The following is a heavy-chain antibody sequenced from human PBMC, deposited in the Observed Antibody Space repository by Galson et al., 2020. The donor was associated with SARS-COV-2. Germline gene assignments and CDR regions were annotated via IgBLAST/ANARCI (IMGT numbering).Heavy chain of an antibody. J-gene: IGHJ3*02. CDR3: ARRTGSGWYGGDDAFDI. CDR2: IYYSGST. D-gene: IGHD6-19*01. CDR1: GGSISSYY. V-gene: IGHV4-59*08. Sequence: SQTLSLTCTVSGGSISSYYWSWIRQPPGKGLEWIGYIYYSGSTNYNPSLKSRVTISVDTSKNQFSLKLSSVTAADTAVYYCARRTGSGWYGGDDAFDIWGQGTMVTVSS.